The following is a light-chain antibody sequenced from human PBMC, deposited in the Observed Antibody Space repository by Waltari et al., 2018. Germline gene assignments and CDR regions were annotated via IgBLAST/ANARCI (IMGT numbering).Light chain of an antibody. CDR2: AAS. CDR1: QGISSY. V-gene: IGKV1-8*01. Sequence: AIRMTQSPSSFSASTGDRVTITCRASQGISSYFAWYQQKPGKAPKLLIYAASTLQSGVPSRFSGSGSGTDFTLTISCLQSEDFATYYCQQYYSYPPVTFGGGTKVEIK. J-gene: IGKJ4*01. CDR3: QQYYSYPPVT.